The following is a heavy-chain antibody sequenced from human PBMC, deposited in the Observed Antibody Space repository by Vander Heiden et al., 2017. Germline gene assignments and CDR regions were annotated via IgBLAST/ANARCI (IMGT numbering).Heavy chain of an antibody. CDR3: AGSSYQDAFDV. V-gene: IGHV3-64D*06. CDR2: INTNGDRT. J-gene: IGHJ3*01. Sequence: EVQLVESGGGLVQPGGSLRLSCLGSRFTFSAYTVHWVRQAPGKGLEYISSINTNGDRTYTADSVEGRFTISRDNSKNTLYLLMSSLRAEDTAIYYCAGSSYQDAFDVWGQGTVVTVSS. D-gene: IGHD3-3*01. CDR1: RFTFSAYT.